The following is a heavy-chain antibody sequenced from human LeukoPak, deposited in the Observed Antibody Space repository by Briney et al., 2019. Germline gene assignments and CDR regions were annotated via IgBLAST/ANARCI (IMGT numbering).Heavy chain of an antibody. D-gene: IGHD3-10*01. CDR1: GFTFDDYA. Sequence: GRSLRLSCAASGFTFDDYAMHWVRQAPGKGLEWVSGISWNSGSVGYADSVKGRFTISRDNAKNSLYLQMNSLRAEDTALYYCAKVGFKSGFDYWGQGTLVTVSS. V-gene: IGHV3-9*01. J-gene: IGHJ4*02. CDR3: AKVGFKSGFDY. CDR2: ISWNSGSV.